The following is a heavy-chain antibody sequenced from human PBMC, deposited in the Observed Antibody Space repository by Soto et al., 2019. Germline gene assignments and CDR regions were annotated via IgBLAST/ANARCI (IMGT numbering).Heavy chain of an antibody. J-gene: IGHJ6*02. Sequence: SVKVSCKASGGSFSSDAFGWVRQAPGQGLEWMGGIIPTSGTANYAQRFQGRATITADESTSTAYMELSSLTSEDTAVYFCARGQGYCSGGICYYYYSGMDVWGQGTTVTVSS. CDR2: IIPTSGTA. CDR3: ARGQGYCSGGICYYYYSGMDV. CDR1: GGSFSSDA. V-gene: IGHV1-69*13. D-gene: IGHD2-15*01.